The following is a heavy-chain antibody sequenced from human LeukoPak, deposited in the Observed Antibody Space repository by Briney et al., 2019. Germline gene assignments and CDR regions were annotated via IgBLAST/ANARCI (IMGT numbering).Heavy chain of an antibody. CDR1: GGTFSSYA. D-gene: IGHD3-10*01. Sequence: SVKVSCKASGGTFSSYAISWVRQAPGQGLEWMGGIIPIFGTANYAQKFQGRVTITADESTSTAYMELSSLRSEDTAVYYCARSNYYPLYGFDYWGQGTLVTVSS. J-gene: IGHJ4*02. CDR3: ARSNYYPLYGFDY. V-gene: IGHV1-69*01. CDR2: IIPIFGTA.